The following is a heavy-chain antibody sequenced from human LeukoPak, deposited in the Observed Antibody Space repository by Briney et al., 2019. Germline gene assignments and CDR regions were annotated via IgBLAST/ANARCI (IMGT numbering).Heavy chain of an antibody. CDR1: GYSISSGYY. D-gene: IGHD3-22*01. Sequence: SETLSLTCAVSGYSISSGYYWGWIRQPPGKGLEWIGSIYHSGSTYYNPSLKSRVTISVDTSKNQFSLKLSSVTASDTAVYYCARHRLFDTTGYYYDFDYWGQGTLVTVSS. V-gene: IGHV4-38-2*01. J-gene: IGHJ4*02. CDR2: IYHSGST. CDR3: ARHRLFDTTGYYYDFDY.